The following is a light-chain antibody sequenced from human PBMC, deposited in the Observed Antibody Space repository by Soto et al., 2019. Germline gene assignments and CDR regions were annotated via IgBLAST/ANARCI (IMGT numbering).Light chain of an antibody. J-gene: IGLJ1*01. CDR1: SSDIGAYDY. CDR2: EVN. Sequence: QYALTQPASLSGSPGQSSTISCTGTSSDIGAYDYVSWVQQHPGKAPKLMISEVNNRPSGVSNRFSGSKSGNTAYLTISGLQVEAEAEYFCFSFPTTSPQVFGTGTKVT. CDR3: FSFPTTSPQV. V-gene: IGLV2-14*01.